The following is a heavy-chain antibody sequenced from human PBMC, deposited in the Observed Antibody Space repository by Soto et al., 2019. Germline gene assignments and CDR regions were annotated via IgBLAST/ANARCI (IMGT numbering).Heavy chain of an antibody. CDR1: GFTFSSYS. CDR2: ISSSSSTI. V-gene: IGHV3-48*01. CDR3: ARRVTTYWYFYL. Sequence: EVQLVESGGGLVQPGGSLRLSCAASGFTFSSYSMNWVRQAPGTGLEWVSYISSSSSTIYYADSVKGRFTISRDNAKNSLYLQMNSLRADDTAVYYCARRVTTYWYFYLWGRGTLVTVSS. D-gene: IGHD4-17*01. J-gene: IGHJ2*01.